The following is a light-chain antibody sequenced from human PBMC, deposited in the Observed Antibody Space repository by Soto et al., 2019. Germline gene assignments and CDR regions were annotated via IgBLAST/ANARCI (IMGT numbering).Light chain of an antibody. V-gene: IGKV3-11*01. CDR2: GAS. J-gene: IGKJ5*01. CDR1: QSIGLA. CDR3: QQLNSYPPIT. Sequence: EIVLTQAPATLSFSPAERSTLSFRAIQSIGLAIAWYQQKPGQAPRLLIYGASNRATGIPDRFSGSGSGTDFTLTISSLQPEDFATYYCQQLNSYPPITFGQGTRLEIK.